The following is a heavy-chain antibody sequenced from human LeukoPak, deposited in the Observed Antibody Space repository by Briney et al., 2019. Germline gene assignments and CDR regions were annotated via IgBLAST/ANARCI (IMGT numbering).Heavy chain of an antibody. CDR2: IYYSGST. CDR1: GGSISSSSYY. V-gene: IGHV4-39*01. CDR3: ANVRGSHTSSDY. Sequence: KPSETLSLTCTVSGGSISSSSYYWGWIRQPPGKGLEWIGSIYYSGSTYYNPSLKSRVTISVDTSKNQFSLKLSSVTAADTAVYYCANVRGSHTSSDYWGQGTLVTVSS. D-gene: IGHD3-16*01. J-gene: IGHJ4*02.